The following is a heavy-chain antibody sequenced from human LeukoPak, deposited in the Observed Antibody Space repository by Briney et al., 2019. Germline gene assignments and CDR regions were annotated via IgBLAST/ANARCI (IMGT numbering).Heavy chain of an antibody. Sequence: GGSLRLSCAASGFTFSSYGMHWVRQAPGKGLEWVAFIRYDGSNKYYADSVKGRFTISRDNAKNTLYLQMNSLRAEDTAVYYCARTAIVVVPTAIIRVDYYYMDVWGKGTTVTVSS. V-gene: IGHV3-30*02. CDR3: ARTAIVVVPTAIIRVDYYYMDV. D-gene: IGHD2-2*02. J-gene: IGHJ6*03. CDR2: IRYDGSNK. CDR1: GFTFSSYG.